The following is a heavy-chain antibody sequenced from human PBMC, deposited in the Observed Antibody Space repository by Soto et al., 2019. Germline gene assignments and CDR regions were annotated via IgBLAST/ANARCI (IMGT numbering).Heavy chain of an antibody. CDR2: VYHNGHS. Sequence: ASETLSLTCSVSGDSFSSYYWNWIRQTPGKGLEWIGYVYHNGHSSQNPSLKSRATISIDTSRNQFSLRLYSVTAADTAFYYCARGQSNNGYNFFDYWGQGALVTVSS. V-gene: IGHV4-59*01. CDR1: GDSFSSYY. CDR3: ARGQSNNGYNFFDY. J-gene: IGHJ4*02. D-gene: IGHD5-12*01.